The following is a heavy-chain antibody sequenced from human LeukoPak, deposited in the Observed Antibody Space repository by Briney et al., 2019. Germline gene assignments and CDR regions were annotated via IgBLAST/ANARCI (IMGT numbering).Heavy chain of an antibody. CDR1: GLTVSSDY. CDR3: ARVCSNFWFDP. Sequence: GGSLRLSCAASGLTVSSDYMIWVRQTPGKVLELVSVFYSGGTTHYPDSVKGRFTISSDNSKNTVFLQMDSLRADDSAVYYCARVCSNFWFDPWGQGTLVTVSS. D-gene: IGHD4-11*01. V-gene: IGHV3-66*01. CDR2: FYSGGTT. J-gene: IGHJ5*02.